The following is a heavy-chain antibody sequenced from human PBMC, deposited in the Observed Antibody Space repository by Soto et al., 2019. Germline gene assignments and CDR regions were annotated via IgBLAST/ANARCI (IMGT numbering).Heavy chain of an antibody. D-gene: IGHD6-19*01. Sequence: TSETLSLTCAVSGGLISSGNWWTWVRQAPGKGLEWIGEIYHSGSTKYNPSLKSRVTMSVDKSKNQFSLKLNSVTAADTAVYYCARKSDDGGWYYFDYWGQGTLVTVSS. CDR1: GGLISSGNW. V-gene: IGHV4-4*02. CDR3: ARKSDDGGWYYFDY. J-gene: IGHJ4*02. CDR2: IYHSGST.